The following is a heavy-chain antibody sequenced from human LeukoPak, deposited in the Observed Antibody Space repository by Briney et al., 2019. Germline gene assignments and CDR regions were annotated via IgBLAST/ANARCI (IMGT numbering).Heavy chain of an antibody. Sequence: GGALRLSCAASGFTFSSHWMSWVRQAPGKGLEWVAKIKQDGSEKYYVDSVKGRFTISRDNAKNSLYLQMNSLRPEDTAVYYCARAPAAARPYYFDYWGQGTLVTVSS. CDR2: IKQDGSEK. J-gene: IGHJ4*02. CDR3: ARAPAAARPYYFDY. V-gene: IGHV3-7*01. CDR1: GFTFSSHW. D-gene: IGHD6-6*01.